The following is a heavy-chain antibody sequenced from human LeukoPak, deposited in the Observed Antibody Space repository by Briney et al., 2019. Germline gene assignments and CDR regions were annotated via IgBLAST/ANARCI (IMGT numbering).Heavy chain of an antibody. CDR1: GFTLDDYA. D-gene: IGHD2-15*01. CDR2: ISWNSGSI. Sequence: GGSLRLSCAASGFTLDDYAMHWVRQAPGKGLEWVSGISWNSGSIGYADSVRGRFTISRDNAKNSLYLQMNSLRAEDTALYYCAKGQDSHYYYYGMDVWGQGTTVTVSS. CDR3: AKGQDSHYYYYGMDV. V-gene: IGHV3-9*01. J-gene: IGHJ6*02.